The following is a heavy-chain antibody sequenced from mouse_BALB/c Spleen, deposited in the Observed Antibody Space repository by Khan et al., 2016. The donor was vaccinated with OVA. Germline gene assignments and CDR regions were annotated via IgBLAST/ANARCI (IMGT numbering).Heavy chain of an antibody. Sequence: EVPLLASGPSLVKPSQTLSLTCSVTGDSITSDYWCWIRKFPGNKLEYMGYILYSGSSYYNPSLKSRISITRNTSQNKYYLQLNSVKTEYTATYYCARSTYSYPFAYWGQGTLVTVSA. CDR1: GDSITSDY. D-gene: IGHD2-12*01. CDR2: ILYSGSS. CDR3: ARSTYSYPFAY. V-gene: IGHV3-8*02. J-gene: IGHJ3*01.